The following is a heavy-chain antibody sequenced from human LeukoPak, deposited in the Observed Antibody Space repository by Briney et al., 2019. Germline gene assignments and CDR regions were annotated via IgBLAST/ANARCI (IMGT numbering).Heavy chain of an antibody. D-gene: IGHD2-21*02. CDR3: ARETCGGDCSTYGMDV. CDR1: GFTFSSYS. V-gene: IGHV3-21*01. J-gene: IGHJ6*02. CDR2: ISSSSSYI. Sequence: GGSLRLSCAASGFTFSSYSMNWVRQAPGKGLEWVSSISSSSSYIYYADSVKGRFTTSRDNAKNSLYLQMNSLRAEDTAVYYCARETCGGDCSTYGMDVWGQGTTVTVSS.